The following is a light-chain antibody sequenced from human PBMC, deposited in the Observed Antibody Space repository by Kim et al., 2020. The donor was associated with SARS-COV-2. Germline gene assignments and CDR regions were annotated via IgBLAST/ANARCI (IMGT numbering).Light chain of an antibody. CDR1: NIGSKS. Sequence: SYELTQPPSVSVAPGKTARITCGGNNIGSKSVHWYQQKPGQAPVLVIYYDSDRPSGIPERFSGSNSGNTATLTISRVEAGDEADYYCQVWHSRSDPPHWLYGGGTKLSV. J-gene: IGLJ3*02. CDR3: QVWHSRSDPPHWL. V-gene: IGLV3-21*04. CDR2: YDS.